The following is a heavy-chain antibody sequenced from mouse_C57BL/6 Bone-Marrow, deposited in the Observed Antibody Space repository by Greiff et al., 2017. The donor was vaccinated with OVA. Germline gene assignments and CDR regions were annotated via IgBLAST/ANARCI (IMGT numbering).Heavy chain of an antibody. V-gene: IGHV5-12*01. J-gene: IGHJ4*01. CDR2: ISNGGGST. CDR1: GFTFSDYY. CDR3: ARALRRYAMDY. Sequence: EVKLQESGGGLVQPGGSLKLSCAASGFTFSDYYMYWVRQTPEKRLEWVAYISNGGGSTYYPDTVKGRFTISRDNAKNTLYLQMSRLKSEDTAMYYCARALRRYAMDYWGQGTSVTVSS. D-gene: IGHD2-4*01.